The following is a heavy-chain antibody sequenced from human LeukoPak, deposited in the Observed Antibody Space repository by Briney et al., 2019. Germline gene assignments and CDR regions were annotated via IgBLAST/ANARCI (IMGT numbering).Heavy chain of an antibody. Sequence: ASVKVSCKASGYTFTSYGISRVRQAPGQGLEWMGWISAYNGNTNYAQKLQGRVTMTTDTSTSTAYMELRSLRSDDTAVYYCARLRSYPDAFDIWGQGTMVTVSS. D-gene: IGHD1-26*01. CDR3: ARLRSYPDAFDI. V-gene: IGHV1-18*01. CDR2: ISAYNGNT. CDR1: GYTFTSYG. J-gene: IGHJ3*02.